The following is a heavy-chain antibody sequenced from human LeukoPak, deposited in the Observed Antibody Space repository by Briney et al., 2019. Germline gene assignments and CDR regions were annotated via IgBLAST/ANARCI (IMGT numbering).Heavy chain of an antibody. Sequence: PSETLSPTCAVSGASISSHYWSWIRQPPGKGLEWIGYTSGSISDNPPLKSRVAVSVDPSQNQVSLSLTSVTAADTAGYYCARVLAIFGLDTTDFYMDVWGKGTTVTVYS. CDR1: GASISSHY. D-gene: IGHD3/OR15-3a*01. CDR2: TSGSI. V-gene: IGHV4-59*11. CDR3: ARVLAIFGLDTTDFYMDV. J-gene: IGHJ6*03.